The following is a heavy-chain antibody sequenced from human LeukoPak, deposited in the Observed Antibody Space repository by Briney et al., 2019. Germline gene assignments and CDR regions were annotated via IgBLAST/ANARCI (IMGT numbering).Heavy chain of an antibody. Sequence: GGSLRLSCAASGFTFSSYAMSWGRHAAGKGLEWVSSISGSGGSTYYANSVKGRFTISRDNSKNTLYLQMNSLTAEDTAVYYCAKGMATGKQYYSYYYGMDVWGQGTTVTVSS. CDR1: GFTFSSYA. CDR3: AKGMATGKQYYSYYYGMDV. D-gene: IGHD5-24*01. J-gene: IGHJ6*02. V-gene: IGHV3-23*01. CDR2: ISGSGGST.